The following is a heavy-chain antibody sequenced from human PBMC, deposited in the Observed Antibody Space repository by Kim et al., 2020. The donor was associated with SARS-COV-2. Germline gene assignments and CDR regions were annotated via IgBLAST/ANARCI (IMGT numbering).Heavy chain of an antibody. CDR1: GDRVSSNSAA. J-gene: IGHJ1*01. Sequence: SQTLSLPCAISGDRVSSNSAAWNWIRQSPSRGLEWLGRTYYRSKWYNDYAVSVKSRITINPDTSKNQFSLQLNSVTPEDTAVYYCARGGRITIFGVVTIYFQHWGQGTLVTVSS. CDR2: TYYRSKWYN. CDR3: ARGGRITIFGVVTIYFQH. D-gene: IGHD3-3*01. V-gene: IGHV6-1*01.